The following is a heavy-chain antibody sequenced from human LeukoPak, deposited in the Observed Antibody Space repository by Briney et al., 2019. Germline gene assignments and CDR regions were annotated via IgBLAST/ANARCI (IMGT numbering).Heavy chain of an antibody. Sequence: SETLSLTCAVSGGSISSSNWWSWVRPPPGKGLEWIGEIYHSGSTSYNPSLKSRVTISVDKSKNQFSLKLSSVTAADTAVYYCARRRYGGEQQLSNWGQGTLVTVSS. CDR1: GGSISSSNW. CDR2: IYHSGST. J-gene: IGHJ4*02. V-gene: IGHV4-4*02. D-gene: IGHD6-13*01. CDR3: ARRRYGGEQQLSN.